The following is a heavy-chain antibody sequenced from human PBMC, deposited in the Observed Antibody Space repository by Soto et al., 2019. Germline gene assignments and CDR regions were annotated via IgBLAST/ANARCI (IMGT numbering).Heavy chain of an antibody. CDR2: NFYSGST. Sequence: GKELKWIGSNFYSGSTYYNPSLKSRVTISVDTSKNQFSLKLSSVTAADTAVYYCARHLIFFFQGKGGKRFARSVSAFLRNRSSDL. CDR3: ARHLIFFFQGKGGKRFARSVSAFLRNRSSDL. J-gene: IGHJ2*01. V-gene: IGHV4-39*01. D-gene: IGHD3-3*01.